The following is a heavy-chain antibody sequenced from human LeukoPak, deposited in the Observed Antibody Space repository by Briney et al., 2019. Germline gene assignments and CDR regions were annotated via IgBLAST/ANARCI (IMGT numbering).Heavy chain of an antibody. V-gene: IGHV4-39*07. CDR3: ALTGENYYGSGSYPNWFDP. D-gene: IGHD3-10*01. CDR1: GGSISSSSYY. J-gene: IGHJ5*02. CDR2: IYYSGST. Sequence: SETLSLTCTVSGGSISSSSYYWGWIRQPPGKGLEWIGSIYYSGSTYYNPSLKSRVTISVDTSKNQFSLKLSSVTAADTAVYYCALTGENYYGSGSYPNWFDPWGQGTLVTVSS.